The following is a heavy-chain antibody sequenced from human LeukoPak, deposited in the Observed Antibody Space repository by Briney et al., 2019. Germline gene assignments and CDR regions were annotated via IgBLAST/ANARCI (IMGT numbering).Heavy chain of an antibody. CDR2: INHSGST. CDR3: ASFCIKGYYFDY. Sequence: SETLSLTCAVYGGSFSGYYWSWIRQPPGKGLEWIGEINHSGSTNYNPSLKSRVTISVDTSKNQFSLKLSSVTAADTAVYYCASFCIKGYYFDYWGQGTLVTVSS. D-gene: IGHD2-8*01. V-gene: IGHV4-34*01. J-gene: IGHJ4*02. CDR1: GGSFSGYY.